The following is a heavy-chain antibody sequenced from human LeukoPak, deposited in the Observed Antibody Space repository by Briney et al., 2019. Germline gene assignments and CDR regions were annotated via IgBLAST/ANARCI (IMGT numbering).Heavy chain of an antibody. CDR2: IYYSGST. J-gene: IGHJ4*02. D-gene: IGHD3-22*01. CDR1: GGSISSSSYY. Sequence: PSETLSLTCTVSGGSISSSSYYWGWIRQPPGKGLEWIGSIYYSGSTYYNPSLKSRVTISVDTSKNQFSLKLSSVTAADTAVYYCASSNYYDSSGYYPIDYWGQGTLVTVSS. V-gene: IGHV4-39*01. CDR3: ASSNYYDSSGYYPIDY.